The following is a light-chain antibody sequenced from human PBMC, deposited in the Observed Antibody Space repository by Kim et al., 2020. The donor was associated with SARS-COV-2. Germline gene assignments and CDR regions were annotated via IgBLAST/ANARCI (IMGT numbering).Light chain of an antibody. CDR3: QQYDNY. J-gene: IGKJ2*01. CDR1: QSNSMW. V-gene: IGKV1-5*03. Sequence: STPSASVGARVIITGRASQSNSMWLAWYQQKPGKAPKLLISKASSLQSGVPSRFSGSGSGTEFTLTISSLQPDDFGTYYCQQYDNYFGQGTKLEI. CDR2: KAS.